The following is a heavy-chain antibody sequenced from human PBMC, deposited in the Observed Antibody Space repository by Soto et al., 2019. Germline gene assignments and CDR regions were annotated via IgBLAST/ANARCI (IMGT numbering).Heavy chain of an antibody. V-gene: IGHV1-8*01. J-gene: IGHJ5*02. D-gene: IGHD3-16*01. CDR3: ARMATFGSLNWFDP. CDR2: MNPGSGDT. Sequence: ASEKVSCKASGYSFTNNDVSWVRQATGQGLEWMGWMNPGSGDTGYAQKFQGRVTMTRDISIATAYMELSSLRSDDTAIYYCARMATFGSLNWFDPWGQGTLVTVSS. CDR1: GYSFTNND.